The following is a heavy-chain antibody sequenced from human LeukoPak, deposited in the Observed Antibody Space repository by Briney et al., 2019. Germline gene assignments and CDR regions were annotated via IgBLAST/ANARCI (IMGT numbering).Heavy chain of an antibody. Sequence: ASVRVSCKVSGFTLSKISIDWVRQAPGKGLEWMGRVGHEDGTTVHAQKFQGRFNMTVDTATDTAYMEMSSLTSEDTAIYYCATGAIVFDYWGQGTLVTVS. V-gene: IGHV1-24*01. CDR3: ATGAIVFDY. D-gene: IGHD3-22*01. J-gene: IGHJ4*02. CDR2: VGHEDGTT. CDR1: GFTLSKIS.